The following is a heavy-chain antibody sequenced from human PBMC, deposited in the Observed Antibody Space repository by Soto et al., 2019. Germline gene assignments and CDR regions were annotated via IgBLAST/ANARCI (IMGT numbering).Heavy chain of an antibody. CDR1: GFAFNNYA. CDR3: AKESYCSGSYLPDY. D-gene: IGHD1-26*01. CDR2: ISGSGGST. Sequence: EVQLLESGGGLVQPGGSLRLSCAASGFAFNNYAMNWVRQAPGEGLEWVSAISGSGGSTYYADSVKGRFTISRDNSKSTLYLQMNSLRGEDTAVYYCAKESYCSGSYLPDYWGQGTLVTVSS. V-gene: IGHV3-23*01. J-gene: IGHJ4*02.